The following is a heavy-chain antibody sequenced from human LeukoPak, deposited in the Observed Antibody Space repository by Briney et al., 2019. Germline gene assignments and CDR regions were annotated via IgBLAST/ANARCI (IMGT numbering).Heavy chain of an antibody. CDR1: GFTFSSYT. Sequence: GGSLRLSCAASGFTFSSYTMSWVRQAPGKGLEWVSTITTSDGSTYYADSVKGRFTISRDNSKNTLYLQMNSLRAEDTAVYYCAKDPGAVAGTGFFDYWGQGTLVTVSS. V-gene: IGHV3-23*01. D-gene: IGHD6-19*01. CDR3: AKDPGAVAGTGFFDY. CDR2: ITTSDGST. J-gene: IGHJ4*02.